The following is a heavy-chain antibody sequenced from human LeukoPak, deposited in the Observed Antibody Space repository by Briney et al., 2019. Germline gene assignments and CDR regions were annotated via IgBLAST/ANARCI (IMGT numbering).Heavy chain of an antibody. CDR1: GFTFSNYA. CDR3: ANWIGSSSRDY. CDR2: ISGSGGSP. D-gene: IGHD6-6*01. J-gene: IGHJ4*02. Sequence: GGSLRLSCAASGFTFSNYAMSWVRQAPGKGLEWVSAISGSGGSPYYADSVKGRFAISRDNSKNTLYLQMNSLRAEDTAVYYCANWIGSSSRDYWGQGTLVTVSS. V-gene: IGHV3-23*01.